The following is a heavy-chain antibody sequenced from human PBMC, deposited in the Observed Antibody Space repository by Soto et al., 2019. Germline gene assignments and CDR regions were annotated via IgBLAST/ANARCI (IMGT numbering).Heavy chain of an antibody. CDR1: GGSITSSGYY. V-gene: IGHV4-31*03. CDR2: TSNSGST. J-gene: IGHJ4*02. CDR3: ARGGGSTKVDY. D-gene: IGHD2-2*01. Sequence: QVQLQESGPGLVKPSQTLSLTCTVSGGSITSSGYYWSWIRQHPGEGLEWIGFTSNSGSTSYNPSLKGRFTISVDTSPNQFSLNLKSVTAADTAVYYCARGGGSTKVDYWGQGTLVTVSP.